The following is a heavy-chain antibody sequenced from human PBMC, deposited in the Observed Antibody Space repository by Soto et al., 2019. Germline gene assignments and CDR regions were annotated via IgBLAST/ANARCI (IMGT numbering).Heavy chain of an antibody. CDR1: DYTFTNYG. Sequence: ASVKVSCKASDYTFTNYGITWVRQAPGQGLEWMGWISAYSGNTNYAQKFQGRVTMTTDTSTSTAYMELRSLRSDDTAVYYCARAHSSSVYYFDTWGQGTLVTVSA. J-gene: IGHJ4*02. V-gene: IGHV1-18*01. D-gene: IGHD2-8*01. CDR3: ARAHSSSVYYFDT. CDR2: ISAYSGNT.